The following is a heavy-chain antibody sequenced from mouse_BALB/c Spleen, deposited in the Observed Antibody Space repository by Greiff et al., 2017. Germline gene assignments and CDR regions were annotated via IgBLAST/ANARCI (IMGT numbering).Heavy chain of an antibody. D-gene: IGHD2-4*01. V-gene: IGHV3-2*02. J-gene: IGHJ3*01. CDR2: ISYSGST. Sequence: EVKLMESGPGLVKPSQSLSLTCTVTGYSITSDYAWNWIRQFPGNKLEWMGYISYSGSTSYNPSLKSRISITRDTSKNQFFLQLNSVTTEDTATYYCARVITTGWFAYWGQGTLVTVSA. CDR3: ARVITTGWFAY. CDR1: GYSITSDYA.